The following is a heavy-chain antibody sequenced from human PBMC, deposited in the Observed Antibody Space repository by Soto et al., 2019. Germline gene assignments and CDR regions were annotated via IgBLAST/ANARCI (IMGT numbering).Heavy chain of an antibody. D-gene: IGHD6-19*01. J-gene: IGHJ4*02. CDR1: GFAVSSKY. CDR2: IYGGGTT. CDR3: VQTTGWPGFDF. Sequence: GGSLRLSCAAAGFAVSSKYMTWVRQAPGKGLEWVSVIYGGGTTYYADSVKGRFTISRDTSKNTLYLQMNSLRAEDTAVYYCVQTTGWPGFDFWGQGTLVTVSS. V-gene: IGHV3-53*01.